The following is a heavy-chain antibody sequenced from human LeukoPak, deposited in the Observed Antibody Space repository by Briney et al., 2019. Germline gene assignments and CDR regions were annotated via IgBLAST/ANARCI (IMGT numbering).Heavy chain of an antibody. CDR1: GFRFDDYV. D-gene: IGHD3-22*01. CDR3: AGGYYLY. V-gene: IGHV3-9*01. Sequence: PGGSLRLSCVASGFRFDDYVMHWVRQVPGKGLEWVSGISWNSGNIGYGDSVKGRFTVSRDNAKNPLYLQMNNLRSDDTALYYCAGGYYLYWGQGTLVTVS. CDR2: ISWNSGNI. J-gene: IGHJ4*02.